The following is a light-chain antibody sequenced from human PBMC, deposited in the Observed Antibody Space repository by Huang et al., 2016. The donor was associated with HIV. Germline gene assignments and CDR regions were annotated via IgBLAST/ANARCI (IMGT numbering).Light chain of an antibody. Sequence: EIVMTQSPATLSVSPGEGATLSCRASQSVSSNLAWYQQKSGQAPRLLIYSASTRDTGSPARFSGSGSGTEFTLTISSLQSEDFAVYYCQQYNSWPPLTFGGGTKVEIK. CDR1: QSVSSN. CDR2: SAS. V-gene: IGKV3-15*01. CDR3: QQYNSWPPLT. J-gene: IGKJ4*01.